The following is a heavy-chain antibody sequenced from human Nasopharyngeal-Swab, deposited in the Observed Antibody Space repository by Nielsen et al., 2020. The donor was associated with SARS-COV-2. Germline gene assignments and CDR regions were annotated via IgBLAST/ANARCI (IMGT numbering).Heavy chain of an antibody. D-gene: IGHD3-9*01. CDR2: ITHGGTT. J-gene: IGHJ3*01. CDR1: GGSFSAYC. CDR3: VRAPDYDVLTGYYPDGFDV. V-gene: IGHV4-34*01. Sequence: SETLSLTCAVYGGSFSAYCWTWVRQPPGKGLEWIGEITHGGTTNYNPSLTSRVTMSVDTSKNQFSLKLSSVTAADTAVYYCVRAPDYDVLTGYYPDGFDVWGRGTMVTVSS.